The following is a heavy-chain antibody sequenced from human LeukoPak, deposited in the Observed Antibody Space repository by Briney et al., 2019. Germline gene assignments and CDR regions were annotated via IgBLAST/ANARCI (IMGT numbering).Heavy chain of an antibody. CDR2: ISAYNGNT. Sequence: ASVKVSCKASGYTFTSYGISWVRQAPGQGPEWMGWISAYNGNTNYAQNFQGRVSMTTDTSTSTAYMELRSLRYDDTAVYYCARDSAGGSGSPHAFDIWGQGTRVTVSS. V-gene: IGHV1-18*01. J-gene: IGHJ3*02. CDR1: GYTFTSYG. D-gene: IGHD3-10*01. CDR3: ARDSAGGSGSPHAFDI.